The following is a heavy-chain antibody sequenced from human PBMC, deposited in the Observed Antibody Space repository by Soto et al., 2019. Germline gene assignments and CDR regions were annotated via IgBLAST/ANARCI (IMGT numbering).Heavy chain of an antibody. CDR1: GFTFSSDW. D-gene: IGHD3-16*01. V-gene: IGHV3-7*03. Sequence: GGSLRLSCAASGFTFSSDWMSWVRQAPGKGLEWVANIKQDGSEKYYIDSVKGRFTISRDNAKNSLYLQMNSLRAEDTDVYYCSWFYTLYYYYYRHVWGKGTTVTVSS. J-gene: IGHJ6*03. CDR3: SWFYTLYYYYYRHV. CDR2: IKQDGSEK.